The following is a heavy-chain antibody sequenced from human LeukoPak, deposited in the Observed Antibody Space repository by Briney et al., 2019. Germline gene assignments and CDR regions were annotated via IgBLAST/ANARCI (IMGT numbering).Heavy chain of an antibody. D-gene: IGHD3-16*01. CDR2: INHNGNVN. Sequence: GGSLRLSCAASGFTFSDYYMTWIRQAPGKGLEWVASINHNGNVNYYVDSVKGRFTISRDNAKNSLYLQMSNLRAEDTAVYFCARGGGLDVWGQGATVTVSS. V-gene: IGHV3-7*03. CDR3: ARGGGLDV. CDR1: GFTFSDYY. J-gene: IGHJ6*02.